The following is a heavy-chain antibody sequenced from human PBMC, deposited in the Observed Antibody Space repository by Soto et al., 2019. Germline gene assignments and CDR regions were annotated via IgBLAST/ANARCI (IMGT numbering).Heavy chain of an antibody. V-gene: IGHV3-33*01. CDR2: IWYDGSNK. D-gene: IGHD2-21*02. CDR3: APTPSADYYFDY. Sequence: GGSLRLSCAASGFTFSSYGMHWVRQAPGKGLEWVAVIWYDGSNKYYADSVKGRFIISRDNSKNTLYLQMNSLRAEDTAVYYCAPTPSADYYFDYWGQGTLVTVSS. CDR1: GFTFSSYG. J-gene: IGHJ4*02.